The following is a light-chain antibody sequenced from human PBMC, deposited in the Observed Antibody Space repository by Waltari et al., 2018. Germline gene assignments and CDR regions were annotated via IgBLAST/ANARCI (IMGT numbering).Light chain of an antibody. J-gene: IGLJ3*02. CDR2: LNSDGSH. CDR1: SGHSNYA. Sequence: QLVLTQSPSASASLGASVKLTCTLSSGHSNYAIAWHQQQPEKGPRFLMNLNSDGSHSRGDGISERFSGSSSGSERYLTISSLQSEDEADYYCQTWDTGSWVFGGGTKLTV. CDR3: QTWDTGSWV. V-gene: IGLV4-69*01.